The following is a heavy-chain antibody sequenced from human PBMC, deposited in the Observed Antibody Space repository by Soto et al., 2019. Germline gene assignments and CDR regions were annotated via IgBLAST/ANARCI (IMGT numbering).Heavy chain of an antibody. CDR2: NIPILGIA. V-gene: IGHV1-69*02. D-gene: IGHD1-26*01. Sequence: QVQLVQSGAEVKKPGSSVKVSCKASGGTFSSYTISWVRQAPGQGLEWMGRNIPILGIANYAQKFQGRVTITADKSTGTAYMELSSLRSEDTAVYYCARLRDSDGMDVWGQGTTVTVSS. CDR1: GGTFSSYT. CDR3: ARLRDSDGMDV. J-gene: IGHJ6*02.